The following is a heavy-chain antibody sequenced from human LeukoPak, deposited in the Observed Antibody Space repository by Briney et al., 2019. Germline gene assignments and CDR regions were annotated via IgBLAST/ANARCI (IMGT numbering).Heavy chain of an antibody. CDR3: AKLYDSSGYYWGVFDY. Sequence: SGGSLRLSCAASGFTFSSYAMSWVRQAPGKGLEWVSAISGSGGSTYYADSVKGRFTISRDNSKNTLYPQMNSLRAEDTAVYYCAKLYDSSGYYWGVFDYWGQGTLVTVSS. CDR1: GFTFSSYA. V-gene: IGHV3-23*01. J-gene: IGHJ4*02. CDR2: ISGSGGST. D-gene: IGHD3-22*01.